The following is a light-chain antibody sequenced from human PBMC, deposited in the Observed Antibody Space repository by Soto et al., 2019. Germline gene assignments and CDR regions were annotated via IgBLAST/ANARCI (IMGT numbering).Light chain of an antibody. CDR2: AAS. J-gene: IGKJ5*01. CDR1: QGIGNA. CDR3: QQLHGYPIT. V-gene: IGKV1-6*02. Sequence: AIQMTQSPSSLPASVGYRVTISCRASQGIGNALGWYQQKPGKAPKLLIYAASNFQSGVPSRFSGSGSGTHFTLTISSLQPEDFATYYCQQLHGYPITFGQGTRLENK.